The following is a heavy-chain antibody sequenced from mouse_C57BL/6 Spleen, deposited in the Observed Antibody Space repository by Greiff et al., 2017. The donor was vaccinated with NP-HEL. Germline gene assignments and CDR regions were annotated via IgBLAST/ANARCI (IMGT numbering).Heavy chain of an antibody. D-gene: IGHD2-10*01. CDR3: TRAFYGNYFDY. CDR1: GFTFSSYA. CDR2: ISSGGDYI. J-gene: IGHJ2*01. V-gene: IGHV5-9-1*02. Sequence: EVQVVESGEGLVKPGGSLKLSCAASGFTFSSYAMSWVRQTPEKRLEWVAYISSGGDYIYYADTVKGRFTISRDNARNTLYLQMSSLKSEDTAMYYCTRAFYGNYFDYWGQGTTLTVSS.